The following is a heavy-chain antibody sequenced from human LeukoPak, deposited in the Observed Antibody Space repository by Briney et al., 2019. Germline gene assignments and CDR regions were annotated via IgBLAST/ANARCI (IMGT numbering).Heavy chain of an antibody. V-gene: IGHV4-59*01. Sequence: SETLSLTCTVSGGSISSYYWSWIRQPPGKGLEWIGYIYYSGSTNYNPSLKSRVTISVDTSKNQFSLKLSSVTAADTAVYYCARGWGSSWFDPWGQGTLVTVSS. J-gene: IGHJ5*02. D-gene: IGHD2-21*01. CDR3: ARGWGSSWFDP. CDR2: IYYSGST. CDR1: GGSISSYY.